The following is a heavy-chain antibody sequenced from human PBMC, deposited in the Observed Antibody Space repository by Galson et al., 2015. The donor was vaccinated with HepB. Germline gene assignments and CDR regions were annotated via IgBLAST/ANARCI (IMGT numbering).Heavy chain of an antibody. J-gene: IGHJ4*02. CDR1: GFTFSSYS. Sequence: LRLSCAASGFTFSSYSMNWVRQAPGKGLEWVSSISSSSSYIYYADSVKGRFTISRDNAKNSLYLQMNSLRAEDTAVYYCARTGISSSHHIDYWGQGTLVTVSS. V-gene: IGHV3-21*01. CDR3: ARTGISSSHHIDY. D-gene: IGHD6-6*01. CDR2: ISSSSSYI.